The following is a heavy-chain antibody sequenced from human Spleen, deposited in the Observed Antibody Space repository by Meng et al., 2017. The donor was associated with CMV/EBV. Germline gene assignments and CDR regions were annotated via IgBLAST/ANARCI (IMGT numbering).Heavy chain of an antibody. Sequence: ASVKVSCKASGYTFTAHYFHWVRQAPGQRLEWMGWINPNSGGPIYAPKFQGRLTVTRDTSINTAYMELSRLTSDDTAVYFCARSGGIPARRGHLDYWGQGTLVTVSS. V-gene: IGHV1-2*02. CDR2: INPNSGGP. CDR1: GYTFTAHY. CDR3: ARSGGIPARRGHLDY. D-gene: IGHD6-6*01. J-gene: IGHJ4*02.